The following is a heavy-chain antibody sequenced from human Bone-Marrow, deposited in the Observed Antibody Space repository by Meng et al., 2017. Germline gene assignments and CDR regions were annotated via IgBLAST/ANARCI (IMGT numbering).Heavy chain of an antibody. V-gene: IGHV3-73*02. CDR3: TLTVTTQFDY. Sequence: EVQLVESGGGLVQPGGSLKLSCAASGFTFSGSAMHWVRQASGKGLEWVGRIRSKANSYATAYAASVKGRFTISRDDSKNTAYLQMNSLKTEDTAVYYCTLTVTTQFDYWGQGTLVTVS. J-gene: IGHJ4*02. D-gene: IGHD4-17*01. CDR2: IRSKANSYAT. CDR1: GFTFSGSA.